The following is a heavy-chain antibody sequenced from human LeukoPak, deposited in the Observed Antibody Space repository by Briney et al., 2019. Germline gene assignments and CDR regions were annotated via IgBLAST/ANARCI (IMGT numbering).Heavy chain of an antibody. Sequence: SGTLSLTCAVSGGSISSSNWWSWVRQPPGKGLEWIGEIYHSGSTNYNPSLKSRVTISVDKSKNQFSLKLSSVIAADTAVYYCARDSHDSSGLDAFDIWGQGTMVTVSS. CDR3: ARDSHDSSGLDAFDI. V-gene: IGHV4-4*02. CDR1: GGSISSSNW. J-gene: IGHJ3*02. D-gene: IGHD3-22*01. CDR2: IYHSGST.